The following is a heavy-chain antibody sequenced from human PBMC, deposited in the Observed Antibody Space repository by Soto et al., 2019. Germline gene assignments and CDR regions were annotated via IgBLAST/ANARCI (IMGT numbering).Heavy chain of an antibody. CDR1: GFTFSSYG. D-gene: IGHD3-3*01. V-gene: IGHV3-30*18. J-gene: IGHJ6*02. CDR2: ISYDGSNK. Sequence: PGGSLRLSCAASGFTFSSYGMHWVRQAPGKGLEWVAVISYDGSNKYYADSVKGRFTISRDNSKNTLYLQMNSLRAEDTAVYYCAKSIRFLEWLPHTQGGIADYGMDVWGQGTTVTVSS. CDR3: AKSIRFLEWLPHTQGGIADYGMDV.